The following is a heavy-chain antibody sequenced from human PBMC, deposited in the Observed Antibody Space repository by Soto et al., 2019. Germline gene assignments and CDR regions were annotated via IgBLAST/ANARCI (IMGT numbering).Heavy chain of an antibody. CDR1: GGSFRNYY. J-gene: IGHJ5*02. CDR3: VRDGTKNLRDWFDP. V-gene: IGHV4-34*10. D-gene: IGHD1-1*01. CDR2: VNHSGEA. Sequence: PSETLSLTCGVYGGSFRNYYWIWVRQPPGKGLEWMGEVNHSGEATYNPSLKSRLTMSVDMSKKQFSLTLRSVTAADTAMYYCVRDGTKNLRDWFDPWGQGILVTVSS.